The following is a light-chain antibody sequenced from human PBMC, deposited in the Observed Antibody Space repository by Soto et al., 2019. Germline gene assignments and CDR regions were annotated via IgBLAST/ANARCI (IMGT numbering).Light chain of an antibody. J-gene: IGKJ1*01. CDR3: QQYHDWPPWT. CDR1: QSVSGN. CDR2: GAS. V-gene: IGKV3-15*01. Sequence: ETLMTQSPATLSVSPGERATLSCRASQSVSGNLAWYQQKPGQAPRLLIYGASTRATGIPTRFSGRGSGTEFTLTISRLQSDDFALYYCQQYHDWPPWTFGQGTKV.